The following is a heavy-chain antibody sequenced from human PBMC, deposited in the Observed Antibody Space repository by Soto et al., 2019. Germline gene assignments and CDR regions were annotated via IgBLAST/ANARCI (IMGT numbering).Heavy chain of an antibody. CDR3: ARGASGWYSDY. J-gene: IGHJ4*02. CDR1: GGTFSSYA. D-gene: IGHD6-19*01. Sequence: ASVKVSCKASGGTFSSYAISWVRQAPGQGLEWMGGIIPIFGTVNYAQKFQGRVTITADESTSTAYMELSSLRSEDTAVYYCARGASGWYSDYWGQGTLVTVSS. V-gene: IGHV1-69*13. CDR2: IIPIFGTV.